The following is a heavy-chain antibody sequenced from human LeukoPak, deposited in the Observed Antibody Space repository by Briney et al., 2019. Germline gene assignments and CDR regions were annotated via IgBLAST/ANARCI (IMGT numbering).Heavy chain of an antibody. CDR3: ATGYCSSTNCRIDY. J-gene: IGHJ4*02. CDR1: GYTFTSYG. CDR2: IRVYNGDT. Sequence: EVSVKVSCKASGYTFTSYGISWVRQTPGQGLEWMGWIRVYNGDTNYAQKLQGRVTMTTDTFTSTAYMELRSLRSDDTAVYYCATGYCSSTNCRIDYWGQGTLVSVSS. V-gene: IGHV1-18*01. D-gene: IGHD2-2*03.